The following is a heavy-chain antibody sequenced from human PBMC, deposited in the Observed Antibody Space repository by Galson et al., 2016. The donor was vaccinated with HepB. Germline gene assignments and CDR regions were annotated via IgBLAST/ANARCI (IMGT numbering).Heavy chain of an antibody. D-gene: IGHD3-16*01. CDR3: ASPLLLSRQKMYYYYGMDV. V-gene: IGHV1-69*13. J-gene: IGHJ6*02. CDR2: IIPGFGTP. CDR1: AGTFNNLA. Sequence: SVKVSCKAAAGTFNNLAISWVRQAPGQGLEWMGVIIPGFGTPNYAQKFQGRVTITADEVTTTAYMELSSLRSEDSAVYYCASPLLLSRQKMYYYYGMDVWGQGTTVTVSS.